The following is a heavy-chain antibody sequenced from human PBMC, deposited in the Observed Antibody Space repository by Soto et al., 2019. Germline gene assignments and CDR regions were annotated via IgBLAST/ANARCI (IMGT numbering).Heavy chain of an antibody. V-gene: IGHV1-18*01. CDR1: GYTFTSYG. CDR3: ARDPSYYGMDV. Sequence: ASVRVSCKASGYTFTSYGISLVRQAPGKGLEWMGWISAYNGETIYAQKFQGRVTMTEDTSTDTAYMELSSLRSEDTAVYYCARDPSYYGMDVWGQGTTVTVSS. CDR2: ISAYNGET. J-gene: IGHJ6*02.